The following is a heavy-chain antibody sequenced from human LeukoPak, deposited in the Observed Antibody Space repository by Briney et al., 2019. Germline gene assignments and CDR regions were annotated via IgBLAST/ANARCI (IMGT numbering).Heavy chain of an antibody. CDR1: GYAFTSYY. J-gene: IGHJ4*02. V-gene: IGHV1-46*01. D-gene: IGHD4-17*01. Sequence: SVKVSCKASGYAFTSYYMYWVRLAPAQGHEWMGIINPSGGSTSYAQKFQGRVTMTRDMSTSTVYMELSSLRSEDTAVYYCARGATVTEYYFDYWGQGTLVTVSS. CDR2: INPSGGST. CDR3: ARGATVTEYYFDY.